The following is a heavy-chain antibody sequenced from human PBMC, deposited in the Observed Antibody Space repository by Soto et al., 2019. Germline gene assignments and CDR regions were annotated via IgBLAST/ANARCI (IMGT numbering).Heavy chain of an antibody. CDR2: ISGSGGTT. D-gene: IGHD6-13*01. CDR1: GFSFSTYA. CDR3: AKDQAAAGTISRYFQH. J-gene: IGHJ1*01. Sequence: GGSLRLSCAASGFSFSTYAMSWVRQAPGKGLEWVSGISGSGGTTYYADSVKGRLTISRDNSKNTLYLQVNSLRVEYTAVYYCAKDQAAAGTISRYFQHWGQGTLVTVSS. V-gene: IGHV3-23*01.